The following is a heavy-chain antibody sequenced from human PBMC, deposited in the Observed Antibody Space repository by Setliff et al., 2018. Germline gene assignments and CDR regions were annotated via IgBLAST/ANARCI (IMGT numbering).Heavy chain of an antibody. Sequence: SETLSLTCAVTGASINSLSWWSWVRQSPGKGLEWIGEIYHDGNTKFNPSVHYNPSLKSRVTISIDKSKNQFSLELSSVTAADTAVYYCARDDTYDFWGGHGHLDSWGQGILVTVSS. J-gene: IGHJ4*02. CDR3: ARDDTYDFWGGHGHLDS. CDR2: IYHDGNT. D-gene: IGHD3-3*01. V-gene: IGHV4-4*02. CDR1: GASINSLSW.